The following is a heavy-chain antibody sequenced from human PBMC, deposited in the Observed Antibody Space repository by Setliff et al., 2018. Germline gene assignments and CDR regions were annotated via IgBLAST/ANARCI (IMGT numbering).Heavy chain of an antibody. CDR2: IYYSGSS. V-gene: IGHV4-30-4*08. J-gene: IGHJ6*02. CDR1: DGSISSGDYY. CDR3: AREGSYDSIRFYGMDV. D-gene: IGHD3-22*01. Sequence: PSETLSLTCTVSDGSISSGDYYWSWIRQPPGKGLEWIGYIYYSGSSYYNPSLKSRVTISVDTSKNQFSLKLSSVTAADTAVYYCAREGSYDSIRFYGMDVWGQGTTVTVSS.